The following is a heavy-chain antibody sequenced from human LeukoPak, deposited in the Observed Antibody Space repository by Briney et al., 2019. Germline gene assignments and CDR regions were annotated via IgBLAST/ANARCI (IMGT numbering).Heavy chain of an antibody. Sequence: GGSLRLSCTASGFTFSSYAMNWVRQAPGKGLEWVSYISSGDTITHYADSVKGRFTISRDNAKSSLYLQMDSLRAEDTAVYYCARHYLFYGSGSPASGFWGQGTLVTVSS. CDR1: GFTFSSYA. J-gene: IGHJ4*02. V-gene: IGHV3-48*03. D-gene: IGHD3-10*01. CDR3: ARHYLFYGSGSPASGF. CDR2: ISSGDTIT.